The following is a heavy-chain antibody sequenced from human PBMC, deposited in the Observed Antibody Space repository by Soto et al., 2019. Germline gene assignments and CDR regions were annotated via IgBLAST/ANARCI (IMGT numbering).Heavy chain of an antibody. CDR2: ISYDGSNK. CDR3: ARVGNNKAFDI. CDR1: GFTFSIYA. Sequence: QPWGSLRVSCASSGFTFSIYAMHWVRQAPGKGLEWVAVISYDGSNKYYADSVKGRFTISRDNSKNTLYLQMNSLRAEDTAVYYCARVGNNKAFDIWGQGTMVTVSS. V-gene: IGHV3-30-3*01. J-gene: IGHJ3*02. D-gene: IGHD7-27*01.